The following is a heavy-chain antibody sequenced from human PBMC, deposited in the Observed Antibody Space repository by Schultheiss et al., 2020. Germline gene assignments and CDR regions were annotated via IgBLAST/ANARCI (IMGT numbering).Heavy chain of an antibody. CDR3: ASGAYCGGDIPCPFQH. D-gene: IGHD2-21*02. CDR1: GGSISSNNW. CDR2: IYHSGST. V-gene: IGHV4-4*02. Sequence: GSLRLSCAVSGGSISSNNWWSWVRQPPGKGLEWIGEIYHSGSTNYNPSLKSRVTISVDKSKNQFSLKLSSVTAADTAVYYCASGAYCGGDIPCPFQHWGQGTLVTVSS. J-gene: IGHJ1*01.